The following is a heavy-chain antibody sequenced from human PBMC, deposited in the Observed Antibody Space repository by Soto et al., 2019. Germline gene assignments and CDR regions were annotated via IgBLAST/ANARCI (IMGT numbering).Heavy chain of an antibody. CDR1: GGTFSSYA. CDR2: IIPIFGTA. CDR3: ARGMVARYAFDI. V-gene: IGHV1-69*06. D-gene: IGHD5-12*01. Sequence: SVKVSCKASGGTFSSYAISWVRQAPGQGLEWMGGIIPIFGTANYAQKFQGRVTITADKSTSTAYMELSSLRSEDTAVYYCARGMVARYAFDIWGQGTMVTVSS. J-gene: IGHJ3*02.